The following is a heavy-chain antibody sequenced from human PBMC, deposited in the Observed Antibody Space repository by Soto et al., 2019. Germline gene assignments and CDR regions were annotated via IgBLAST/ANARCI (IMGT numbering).Heavy chain of an antibody. CDR3: ARHIAVSGTRGFDY. V-gene: IGHV4-4*02. CDR1: GGSISDNW. Sequence: QVQLQESGPGLMQPSGTLSLTCAVSGGSISDNWWSWVRQTPGKGLEWIGEIYHTGNRHYNPSLEGRVTISVDKSKNHFSLNLNSVTAADMAVYYCARHIAVSGTRGFDYWGQGILVTVSS. J-gene: IGHJ4*02. CDR2: IYHTGNR. D-gene: IGHD6-19*01.